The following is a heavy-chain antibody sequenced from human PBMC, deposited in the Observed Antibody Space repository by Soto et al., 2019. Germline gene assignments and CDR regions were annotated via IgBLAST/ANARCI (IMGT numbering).Heavy chain of an antibody. CDR1: VFPSDTYG. Sequence: GSLRLSCAASVFPSDTYGMSWVRQAPGKGLEWVSGINGRGDRTFVADSVKGRFSISRDISTDTVYLQMNSPKPEDTAVYYCAKEGWGGSYEPYFDFWGQGTVVTVSS. CDR2: INGRGDRT. J-gene: IGHJ4*02. D-gene: IGHD1-26*01. CDR3: AKEGWGGSYEPYFDF. V-gene: IGHV3-23*01.